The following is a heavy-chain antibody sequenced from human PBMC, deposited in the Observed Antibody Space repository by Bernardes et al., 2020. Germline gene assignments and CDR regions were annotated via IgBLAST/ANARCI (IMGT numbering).Heavy chain of an antibody. J-gene: IGHJ2*01. CDR3: AKYNMGSCPDV. CDR2: ISDSGSHT. V-gene: IGHV3-23*01. Sequence: GGSLRLSCTASGITFSRYGMSWVRQAPGKGLEWVSGISDSGSHTYYADSVRGRFTISRDNSKNTLYLQMNSLRAEDTAVYYCAKYNMGSCPDVWGRGTLVTVSS. D-gene: IGHD1-1*01. CDR1: GITFSRYG.